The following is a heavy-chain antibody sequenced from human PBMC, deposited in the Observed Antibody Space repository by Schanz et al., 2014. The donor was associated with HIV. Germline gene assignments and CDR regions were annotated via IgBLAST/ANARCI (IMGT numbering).Heavy chain of an antibody. CDR3: ARDQASTGCFDY. Sequence: QVHLQESGPGLVKPSETLSLTCTVSGGSISGRYWSWIRQAPGKGLEWVGYIYYIGTTNYNPSLKSRVTMSVDTSKNQLSLRLTSVTVADTAVYYCARDQASTGCFDYWGQGTLVTVSS. D-gene: IGHD6-25*01. V-gene: IGHV4-59*11. J-gene: IGHJ4*02. CDR2: IYYIGTT. CDR1: GGSISGRY.